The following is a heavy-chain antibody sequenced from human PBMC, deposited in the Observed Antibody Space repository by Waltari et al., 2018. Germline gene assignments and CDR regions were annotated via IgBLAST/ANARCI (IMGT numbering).Heavy chain of an antibody. CDR3: ARAPKYYDILPGGGYFDY. Sequence: QVQLQESGPGLVKPSQTLSLTCTVSGGSISSGGYYWSWVRQHPGKGLEWIGYIYYSGSTYSNPSLKSLVTISVDPSKNQFSLKLSSVTAADTAVYYCARAPKYYDILPGGGYFDYWGQGTLVTVSS. CDR2: IYYSGST. D-gene: IGHD3-9*01. J-gene: IGHJ4*02. V-gene: IGHV4-31*01. CDR1: GGSISSGGYY.